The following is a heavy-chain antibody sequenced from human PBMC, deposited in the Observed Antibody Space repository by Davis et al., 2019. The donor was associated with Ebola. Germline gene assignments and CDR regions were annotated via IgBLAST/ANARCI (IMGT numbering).Heavy chain of an antibody. Sequence: GESLKISCAASGFTVSSNYMSWVRQAPGKGLEWVSVIYSGGSTYYADSVKGRFTISRDNSKNTLYLQMNSLRAEDTAVYYCARGEVASSSSYYYYGMDVWGQGTTVTVSS. CDR1: GFTVSSNY. J-gene: IGHJ6*02. CDR3: ARGEVASSSSYYYYGMDV. V-gene: IGHV3-66*01. CDR2: IYSGGST. D-gene: IGHD6-6*01.